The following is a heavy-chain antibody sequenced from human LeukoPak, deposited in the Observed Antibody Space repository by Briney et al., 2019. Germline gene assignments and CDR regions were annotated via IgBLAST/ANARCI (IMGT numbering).Heavy chain of an antibody. V-gene: IGHV4-30-4*01. D-gene: IGHD3-10*01. CDR3: ARGNYYGSGRQIYFDY. CDR2: IYYSGST. Sequence: SQTLSLTCTVSGGSISSGDYYWSWIRQPPGKGLEWIGYIYYSGSTYYNPSLKSRVTISVDTSKNQCSLKLSSVTAADTAVYYCARGNYYGSGRQIYFDYWGQGTLVTVSS. CDR1: GGSISSGDYY. J-gene: IGHJ4*02.